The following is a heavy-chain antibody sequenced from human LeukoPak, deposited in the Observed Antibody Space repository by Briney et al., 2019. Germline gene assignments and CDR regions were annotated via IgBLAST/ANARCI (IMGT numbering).Heavy chain of an antibody. V-gene: IGHV3-7*01. CDR3: VKDSYYSSSYFDY. Sequence: GGSLRLSCAASGFTFSTFWMTWVRQAPGKGLEWVANIKQDGSEKYYVDSVKGRFTISRDKARNSPYLQMNSLRAEDTAVYYCVKDSYYSSSYFDYWGQGTLLTVSS. D-gene: IGHD6-13*01. CDR2: IKQDGSEK. J-gene: IGHJ4*02. CDR1: GFTFSTFW.